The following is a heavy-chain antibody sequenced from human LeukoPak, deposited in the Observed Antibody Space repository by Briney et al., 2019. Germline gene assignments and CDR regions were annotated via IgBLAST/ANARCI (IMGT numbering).Heavy chain of an antibody. J-gene: IGHJ6*02. V-gene: IGHV1-8*01. Sequence: ASVKVSCKASGYTFTSYDINWVRQATGQGLEWMGWMNPNSGNTGYAHKFQGRVTMTRNTSISTAYMELSSLRSEDTAVYYCASPVAGLEGSYGMDVWGQGTTVTVSS. CDR2: MNPNSGNT. D-gene: IGHD6-19*01. CDR3: ASPVAGLEGSYGMDV. CDR1: GYTFTSYD.